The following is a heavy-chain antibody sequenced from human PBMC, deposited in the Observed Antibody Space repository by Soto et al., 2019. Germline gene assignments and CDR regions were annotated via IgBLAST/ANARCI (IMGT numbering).Heavy chain of an antibody. CDR2: ISGSGDVI. D-gene: IGHD2-15*01. J-gene: IGHJ4*02. CDR3: ARAPDCGEGSCYRHFDL. Sequence: QVHLVESGGGLVKPGGSLRLSCAASAFKFRDYYMSWVRQAPGKGLEWVSYISGSGDVIYYADSVKGRFTISRDNDKKSVHLQMDTLRAEDTALYYCARAPDCGEGSCYRHFDLWGQGTRVAVSS. CDR1: AFKFRDYY. V-gene: IGHV3-11*01.